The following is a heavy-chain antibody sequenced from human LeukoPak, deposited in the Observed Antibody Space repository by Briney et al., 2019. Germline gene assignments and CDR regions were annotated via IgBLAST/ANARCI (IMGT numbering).Heavy chain of an antibody. V-gene: IGHV1-46*01. Sequence: GSVNESCKASGYTFTSYYFHWVRQAPGQGLEWMGIISHTGGHTNYAQQFQGRVTLTRDTSTGTVYMELSSLRSEDTAMYYCARSGSSCVDYWGQGTLV. CDR1: GYTFTSYY. D-gene: IGHD6-13*01. J-gene: IGHJ4*02. CDR3: ARSGSSCVDY. CDR2: ISHTGGHT.